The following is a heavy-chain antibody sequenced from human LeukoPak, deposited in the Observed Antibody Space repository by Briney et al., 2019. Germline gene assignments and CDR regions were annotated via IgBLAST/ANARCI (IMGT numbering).Heavy chain of an antibody. Sequence: PSETLSLTCAVHGGSFSGYYWSWIRQPPGKGLEWIGEINHSGSTNYNPSLKSRVTISVDTSKNQFSLKLSSVTAADTAVYYCARVSSSGKWELQSYYYYYMDVWGKGTTVTVSS. CDR2: INHSGST. J-gene: IGHJ6*03. D-gene: IGHD1-26*01. CDR1: GGSFSGYY. CDR3: ARVSSSGKWELQSYYYYYMDV. V-gene: IGHV4-34*01.